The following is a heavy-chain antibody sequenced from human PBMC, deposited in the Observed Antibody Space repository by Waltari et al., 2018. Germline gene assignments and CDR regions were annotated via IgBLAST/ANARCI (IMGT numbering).Heavy chain of an antibody. CDR1: GFTFSSNW. V-gene: IGHV3-74*01. J-gene: IGHJ3*01. CDR3: ARPYGSGSYRVALHAFDL. Sequence: EVQLVESGGGLVQPGGSLRLSCAASGFTFSSNWMHWARQVPGRVLAAVSRISSNGAGTTYAASVKGRFTIPRDNAKNTLYLERNSLRVEDTAVYYCARPYGSGSYRVALHAFDLWGQGTMVIVSS. CDR2: ISSNGAGT. D-gene: IGHD3-10*01.